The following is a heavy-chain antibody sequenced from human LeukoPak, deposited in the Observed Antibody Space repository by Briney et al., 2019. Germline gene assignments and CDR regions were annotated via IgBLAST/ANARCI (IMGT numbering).Heavy chain of an antibody. CDR3: ARGNPLKDYYYDSSGYYGY. CDR2: INPSGGST. J-gene: IGHJ4*02. V-gene: IGHV1-46*01. D-gene: IGHD3-22*01. Sequence: GASVKVSCKASGYTFTSYYMHWVRQAPGQGLEWMGIINPSGGSTSNAQKFQGRVTMTRDTSTSTVYMELSSLRSEDTAVYYCARGNPLKDYYYDSSGYYGYWGQGTLVTVSS. CDR1: GYTFTSYY.